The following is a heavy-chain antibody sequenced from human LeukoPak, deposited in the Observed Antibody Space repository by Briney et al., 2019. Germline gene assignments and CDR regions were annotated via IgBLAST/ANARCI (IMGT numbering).Heavy chain of an antibody. CDR3: AKDMGGSGSSDAFDI. Sequence: GGSLRLSCAASGFTFSDYYMSWIRQAPGKGLEWVSYISSSGSTIYYADSVKGRFTISRDNAKNSLYLQMNSLRAEDMALYYCAKDMGGSGSSDAFDIWGQGTMVTVSS. J-gene: IGHJ3*02. CDR2: ISSSGSTI. D-gene: IGHD3-10*01. V-gene: IGHV3-11*01. CDR1: GFTFSDYY.